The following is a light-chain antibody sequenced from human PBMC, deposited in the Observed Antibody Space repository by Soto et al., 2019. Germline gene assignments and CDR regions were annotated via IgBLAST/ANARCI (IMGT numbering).Light chain of an antibody. CDR1: RIFTSDY. J-gene: IGKJ1*01. V-gene: IGKV3-20*01. CDR2: GAF. CDR3: HQYGKSPRT. Sequence: EIVLTQSPGTVSLSPGERVTLSCRASRIFTSDYLAWYHQEPGQAPRLLIYGAFNRATGIPDRFSGSGSGTDFTLSISRLEPGDFGVYFCHQYGKSPRTFGQGTKVDIK.